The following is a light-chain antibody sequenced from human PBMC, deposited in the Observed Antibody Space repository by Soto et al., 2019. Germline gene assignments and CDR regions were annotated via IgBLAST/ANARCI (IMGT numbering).Light chain of an antibody. CDR3: QSYDTNNRAV. CDR1: SGGIATNY. Sequence: NFMLTQPHSVSESPGKTVTISCTRSSGGIATNYVQWYQQRPCSVPITVIYEDNQRPSGVPDRFSGSIDSSSNSSSLTISGLKTEDEADYYCQSYDTNNRAVFGGGTKLTVL. J-gene: IGLJ2*01. V-gene: IGLV6-57*04. CDR2: EDN.